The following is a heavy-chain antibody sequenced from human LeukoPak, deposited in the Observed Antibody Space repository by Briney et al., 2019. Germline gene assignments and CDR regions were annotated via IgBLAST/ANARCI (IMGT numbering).Heavy chain of an antibody. D-gene: IGHD1-14*01. CDR3: ARDHRGGTSPDY. Sequence: GGSLRLSCAASGFTFSSYAMSWVRQAPGKGLEWVSAISGSGGSTYYADSVKGRFTISRDNAKNSLYLQMNSLRAEDTAVYYCARDHRGGTSPDYWGQGTLVTVSS. CDR2: ISGSGGST. V-gene: IGHV3-23*01. J-gene: IGHJ4*02. CDR1: GFTFSSYA.